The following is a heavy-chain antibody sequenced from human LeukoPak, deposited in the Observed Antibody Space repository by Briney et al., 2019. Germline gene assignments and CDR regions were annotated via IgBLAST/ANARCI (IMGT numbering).Heavy chain of an antibody. V-gene: IGHV4-61*02. D-gene: IGHD1-26*01. J-gene: IGHJ4*02. CDR1: GASINSGSYF. CDR2: VHTSETA. CDR3: ARDGYASGSYYDY. Sequence: SETLSLTCAVSGASINSGSYFWNWIRQPAGKELEYIGRVHTSETANYNPSLRSRVAISLDTSMNHFSLRLNSVTAADTAVYYCARDGYASGSYYDYWGQGTLVTVSS.